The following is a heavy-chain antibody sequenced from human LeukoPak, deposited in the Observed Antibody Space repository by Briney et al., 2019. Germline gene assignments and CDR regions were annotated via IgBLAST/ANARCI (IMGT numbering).Heavy chain of an antibody. D-gene: IGHD2-21*02. CDR1: GGSISSSSYY. CDR3: ARDSRWVTALDY. V-gene: IGHV4-39*07. Sequence: SETLSLTCTVSGGSISSSSYYWGWIRQPPGKGLEWIGSIYYSGSTYYNPSLKSRVTISVDTSKNQFSLKLSSVTAADTAVYYCARDSRWVTALDYWGQGTLVTVSS. J-gene: IGHJ4*02. CDR2: IYYSGST.